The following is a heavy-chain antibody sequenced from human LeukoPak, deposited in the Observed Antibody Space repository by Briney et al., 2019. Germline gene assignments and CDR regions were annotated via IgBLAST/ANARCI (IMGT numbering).Heavy chain of an antibody. J-gene: IGHJ3*02. V-gene: IGHV3-11*06. CDR2: ISSSSSYT. Sequence: GGSLRLSCAASGFNFSDYYMSWIRQAPGKGLEWVSYISSSSSYTNYADSVKGRFTISRDNAKNSLYLQMNSLRAEDTAVYYCARDRRNRAFDIWGQGTMVTVSS. CDR1: GFNFSDYY. CDR3: ARDRRNRAFDI.